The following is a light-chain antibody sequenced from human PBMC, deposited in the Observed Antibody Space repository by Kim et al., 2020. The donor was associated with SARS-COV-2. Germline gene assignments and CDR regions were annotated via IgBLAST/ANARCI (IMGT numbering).Light chain of an antibody. CDR1: SLRSYY. V-gene: IGLV3-19*01. Sequence: SSELTQDPAVSVALGQTVRITCQGDSLRSYYASWYQQKPGQAPVLVIYGKNNRPSGIPDRFSGSISGNTASLTITGAQAEDEADYYCNSPDSIGPVVFGG. CDR2: GKN. CDR3: NSPDSIGPVV. J-gene: IGLJ2*01.